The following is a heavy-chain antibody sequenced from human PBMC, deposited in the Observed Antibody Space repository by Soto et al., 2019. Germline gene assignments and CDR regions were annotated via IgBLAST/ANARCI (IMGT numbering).Heavy chain of an antibody. Sequence: NPSETLSLTCAVSGGSISSGGYSWSWIRQPPGKGLEWIGYIYRSGSTYYNPSLKSRVTISVDRSKNQFSLKLSSVTAADTAVYYCARGSDGPDYYFDYWGQGTLVTVSS. CDR2: IYRSGST. CDR3: ARGSDGPDYYFDY. D-gene: IGHD3-10*01. CDR1: GGSISSGGYS. J-gene: IGHJ4*02. V-gene: IGHV4-30-2*01.